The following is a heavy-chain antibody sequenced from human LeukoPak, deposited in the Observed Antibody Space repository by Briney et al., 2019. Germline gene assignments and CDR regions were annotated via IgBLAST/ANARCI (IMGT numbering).Heavy chain of an antibody. J-gene: IGHJ2*01. D-gene: IGHD4-23*01. Sequence: GASLKISCKGSGYSFTSYWIGWVRQMPGKGLEGMGIIYPGDSDTRYSPSFQGQVTISADKSISTAYLQWSSLKASDSAMYYCARPYGGNSPAVYWYFYLWGRGTLVTVSS. CDR2: IYPGDSDT. V-gene: IGHV5-51*01. CDR3: ARPYGGNSPAVYWYFYL. CDR1: GYSFTSYW.